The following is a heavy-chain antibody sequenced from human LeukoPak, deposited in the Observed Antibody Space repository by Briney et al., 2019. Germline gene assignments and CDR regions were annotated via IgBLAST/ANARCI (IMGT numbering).Heavy chain of an antibody. D-gene: IGHD2-2*01. CDR2: ISGSGDTT. Sequence: GGSLRLSCADSGFNFSSYAMTWVRQAPGKGLERVSGISGSGDTTYYADSVKGRFTISRDNSKNTLYLQMNSLRAEDTALYYCAKDRSLVPAALNYWGQGTLVTVSS. CDR3: AKDRSLVPAALNY. V-gene: IGHV3-23*01. J-gene: IGHJ4*02. CDR1: GFNFSSYA.